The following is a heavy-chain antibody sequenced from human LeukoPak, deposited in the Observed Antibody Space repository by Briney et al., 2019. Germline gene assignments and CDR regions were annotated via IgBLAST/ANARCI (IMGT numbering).Heavy chain of an antibody. Sequence: ASVKVSCKASGGSFSSYAISWVRQAPGQGLEWMGWISAYNGNTNYAQKLQGRVTMTTDTSTSTAYMELRSLRSDDTAVYYCASVLTSSAGDYWGQGTLVTVSS. CDR2: ISAYNGNT. CDR1: GGSFSSYA. V-gene: IGHV1-18*01. J-gene: IGHJ4*02. D-gene: IGHD6-19*01. CDR3: ASVLTSSAGDY.